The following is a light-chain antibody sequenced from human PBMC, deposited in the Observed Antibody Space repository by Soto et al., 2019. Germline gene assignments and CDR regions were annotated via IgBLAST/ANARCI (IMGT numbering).Light chain of an antibody. V-gene: IGLV2-8*01. Sequence: QSALTQPPSASGSPGESVTISCTGTSSDVGGYNYVSWYQQHPGKAPKLMIYEVNKRPSGVPDRFSGSKSGNPASLTVSGLQAEDESDYYCSPHATRKRVFGTGTKVTVL. CDR3: SPHATRKRV. CDR1: SSDVGGYNY. CDR2: EVN. J-gene: IGLJ1*01.